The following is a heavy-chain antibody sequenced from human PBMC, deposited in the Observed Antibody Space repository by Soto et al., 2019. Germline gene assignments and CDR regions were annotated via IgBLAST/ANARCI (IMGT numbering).Heavy chain of an antibody. CDR3: ARVNDYGVEFDF. V-gene: IGHV4-39*02. CDR1: GGSISSSTYY. Sequence: SETLSLTCSVSGGSISSSTYYWGWIRQPPGDGLEWIGTIYYSGSTYYNPSLKSRVAISVDTSKNHFSLKLSSVTAADTAVYYCARVNDYGVEFDFWGQGAPVTVSS. CDR2: IYYSGST. J-gene: IGHJ4*02. D-gene: IGHD4-17*01.